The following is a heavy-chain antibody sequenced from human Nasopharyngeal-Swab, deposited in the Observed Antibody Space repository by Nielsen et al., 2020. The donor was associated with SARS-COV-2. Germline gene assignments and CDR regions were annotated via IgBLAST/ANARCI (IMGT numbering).Heavy chain of an antibody. CDR3: ARVFYGSVNSRWHFDL. CDR2: TRNKANTFTT. V-gene: IGHV3-72*01. Sequence: GEFLKISCAASGFTFSDHYMDWVRQAPGKGLEWVGRTRNKANTFTTEYAASVKGRFTVSRDDSQNSLYLQMNSLKTEDTAVYYCARVFYGSVNSRWHFDLWGRGTLVTVSS. CDR1: GFTFSDHY. D-gene: IGHD3-10*01. J-gene: IGHJ2*01.